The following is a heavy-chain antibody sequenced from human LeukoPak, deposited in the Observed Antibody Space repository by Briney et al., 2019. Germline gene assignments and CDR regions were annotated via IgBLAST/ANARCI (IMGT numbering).Heavy chain of an antibody. Sequence: ASVKVSCKVSGYTFTSYYMHWVRQAPGQGLEWMGIINPSGGSTSYAQKFQGRVTMTRDMSTSTVYMELSSLRSEDTAVYYCARDPVVPAAVTSPPYYYYMDVWGKGTTVTVSS. J-gene: IGHJ6*03. D-gene: IGHD2-2*01. CDR2: INPSGGST. CDR1: GYTFTSYY. V-gene: IGHV1-46*01. CDR3: ARDPVVPAAVTSPPYYYYMDV.